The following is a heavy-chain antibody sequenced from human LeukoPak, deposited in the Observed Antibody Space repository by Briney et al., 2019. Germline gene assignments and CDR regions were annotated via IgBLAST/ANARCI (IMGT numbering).Heavy chain of an antibody. V-gene: IGHV3-53*01. CDR1: GFSVSTTH. J-gene: IGHJ6*03. CDR2: FYRGGTI. CDR3: ARVCEYYDILTGPESFYYYMDV. D-gene: IGHD3-9*01. Sequence: GGSLSLSCAASGFSVSTTHMTWVRQARGKGLAWVSVFYRGGTIYYTDSVKGRFTISRDSSKNTLYLQMISLRAEDTAVYYCARVCEYYDILTGPESFYYYMDVWGRGTTVTVCS.